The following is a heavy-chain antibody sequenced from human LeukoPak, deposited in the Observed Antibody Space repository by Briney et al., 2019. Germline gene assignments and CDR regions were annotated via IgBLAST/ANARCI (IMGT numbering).Heavy chain of an antibody. CDR2: ISDSGGST. CDR3: AKRGVVIRVILVGFHKEAYYFDS. Sequence: GGSLRLSCAASGFTFTNYAMIWVRQAPGKGLEWVAGISDSGGSTNYADSVKGRVTISRDNPKNTLYLQMNSLRAEDTAVYFCAKRGVVIRVILVGFHKEAYYFDSWGQGALVTVSS. V-gene: IGHV3-23*01. D-gene: IGHD3-22*01. CDR1: GFTFTNYA. J-gene: IGHJ4*02.